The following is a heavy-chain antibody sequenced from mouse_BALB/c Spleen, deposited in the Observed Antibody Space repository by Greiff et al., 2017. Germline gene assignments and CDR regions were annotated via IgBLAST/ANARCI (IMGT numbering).Heavy chain of an antibody. D-gene: IGHD1-1*01. J-gene: IGHJ4*01. V-gene: IGHV1-9*01. CDR2: ILPGSGST. CDR3: ARSAYYGGRGAMDY. CDR1: GYTFSSYW. Sequence: VQLQQSGAELMKPGASVKISCKATGYTFSSYWIEWVKQRPGHGLEWIGEILPGSGSTNYNEKFKGKATFTADTSSNTAYMQLSSLTSEDSAVYYCARSAYYGGRGAMDYWGQGTSVTVSS.